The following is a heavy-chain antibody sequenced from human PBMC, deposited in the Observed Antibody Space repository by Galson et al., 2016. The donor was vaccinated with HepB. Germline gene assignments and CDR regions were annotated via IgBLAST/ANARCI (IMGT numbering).Heavy chain of an antibody. CDR1: GFTFSSYG. V-gene: IGHV3-33*06. CDR3: AKDLYSGYHNVNYFAY. J-gene: IGHJ4*02. D-gene: IGHD5-12*01. CDR2: IWYDGSNK. Sequence: SLRLSCAASGFTFSSYGMHWVRQAPGKGLEWVAVIWYDGSNKYYADSVKGRFTISRDNSKNTLFLQMNSLRVEDTAVYYCAKDLYSGYHNVNYFAYWGQGTLVTVSS.